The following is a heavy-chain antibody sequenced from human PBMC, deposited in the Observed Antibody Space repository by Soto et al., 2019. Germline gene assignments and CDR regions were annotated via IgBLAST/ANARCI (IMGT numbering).Heavy chain of an antibody. Sequence: QLVQSGAEVRKPGSSVKVSCKASGGTFNTYTITWMRQAPGQGLEWMGRIAPIIDIPDYAQNFQCRVTITADEPTTTAYMELTSLRSEDTAINYCARAMCFGGSWYLDVWGQGTLVTVSS. CDR2: IAPIIDIP. CDR3: ARAMCFGGSWYLDV. V-gene: IGHV1-69*02. CDR1: GGTFNTYT. J-gene: IGHJ4*02. D-gene: IGHD6-13*01.